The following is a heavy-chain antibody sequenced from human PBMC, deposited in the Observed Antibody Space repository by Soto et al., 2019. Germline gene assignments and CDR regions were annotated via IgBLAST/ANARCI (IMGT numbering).Heavy chain of an antibody. Sequence: SETLSLTCTVSGGSITSYYWSWIRQPPGKGLEWIGYIYYNGSTNYNPSLKSRVTISVHMSKNQFSLKLSSVTAADTAVYYCARAICGAARPFDYWGQGTLVTVS. V-gene: IGHV4-59*01. J-gene: IGHJ4*02. CDR1: GGSITSYY. D-gene: IGHD6-6*01. CDR2: IYYNGST. CDR3: ARAICGAARPFDY.